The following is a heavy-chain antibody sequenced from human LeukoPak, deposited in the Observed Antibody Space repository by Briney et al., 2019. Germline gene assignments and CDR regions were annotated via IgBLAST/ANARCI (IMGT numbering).Heavy chain of an antibody. Sequence: SETLSLTCTVSGVSISSTNSYWGWIRESPRTGLEWIGNIYSSGSTYYNPSLKSRVSISIDSTENQFSLKLTSVTPADTAVYYCARKREGPTTEIDYWGQGTLVTVSS. CDR3: ARKREGPTTEIDY. V-gene: IGHV4-39*07. D-gene: IGHD1-1*01. CDR1: GVSISSTNSY. CDR2: IYSSGST. J-gene: IGHJ4*02.